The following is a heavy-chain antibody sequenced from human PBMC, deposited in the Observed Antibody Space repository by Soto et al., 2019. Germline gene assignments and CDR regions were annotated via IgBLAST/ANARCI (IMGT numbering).Heavy chain of an antibody. CDR3: ARESKDSSGWYDY. Sequence: EVQLVESGGGLVQPGGSLRLSCAASGFTVSRNYMSWVRQAPGKGLEWVSVIHSGGSTYYADSVKGRFTISRDNSKNTLYLQMNSLRAEDTAEYYCARESKDSSGWYDYWGQGTLVTVSS. J-gene: IGHJ4*02. CDR1: GFTVSRNY. V-gene: IGHV3-66*01. CDR2: IHSGGST. D-gene: IGHD6-19*01.